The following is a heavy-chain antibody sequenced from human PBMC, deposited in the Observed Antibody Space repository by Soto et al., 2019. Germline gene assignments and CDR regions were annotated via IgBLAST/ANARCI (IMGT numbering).Heavy chain of an antibody. V-gene: IGHV1-69*02. CDR2: IIPILGIA. CDR1: GGTFSSYT. J-gene: IGHJ3*02. Sequence: SVKVSCKASGGTFSSYTISWVRQAPGQGLEWVGRIIPILGIANYAQKFQGRVTITADKSTSTAYMELSSLRSEDTAVYYCARVINGDYVNAFDIWGQGTMVTVSS. D-gene: IGHD4-17*01. CDR3: ARVINGDYVNAFDI.